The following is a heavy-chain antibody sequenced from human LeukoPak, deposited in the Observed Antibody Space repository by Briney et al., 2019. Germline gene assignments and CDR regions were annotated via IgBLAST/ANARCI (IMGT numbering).Heavy chain of an antibody. D-gene: IGHD6-6*01. Sequence: ASVTVSCKGSGYTFTSYDINWVRQATGQGLEWVGWMKPNSGNTGYAQKFQGRVTITRNTSISTAYMELSSLRSEDTAVYYCASLDTPGIAAPYWYFDLWGRGTLVTVSS. CDR2: MKPNSGNT. V-gene: IGHV1-8*03. CDR3: ASLDTPGIAAPYWYFDL. J-gene: IGHJ2*01. CDR1: GYTFTSYD.